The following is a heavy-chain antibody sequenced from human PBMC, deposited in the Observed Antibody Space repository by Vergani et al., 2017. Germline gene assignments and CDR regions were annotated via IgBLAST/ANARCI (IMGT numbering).Heavy chain of an antibody. J-gene: IGHJ5*02. D-gene: IGHD2-2*01. CDR2: IYPGDSDT. CDR3: ARSIVVVSGWFDP. Sequence: EVELVQSGPEMRKPGESLKISCKGSGYSFTSYWIGWVRQMPGKGLEWMGIIYPGDSDTRYSPSFQGQVTISADKSISTAYLQWSSLKASDTAMYYCARSIVVVSGWFDPWGQGTLVTVSS. CDR1: GYSFTSYW. V-gene: IGHV5-51*03.